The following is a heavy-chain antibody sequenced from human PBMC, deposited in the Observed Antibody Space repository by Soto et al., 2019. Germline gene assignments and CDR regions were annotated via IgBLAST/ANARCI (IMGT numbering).Heavy chain of an antibody. V-gene: IGHV1-69*06. CDR1: GGTFSSYA. CDR2: IIPILGKA. Sequence: QVQLVQSGAEVKKPGTSVKVSCKASGGTFSSYAISWVRQAPGQGLEWMGGIIPILGKANYAQKLQGRVTITGDKSTSTGYMELSRLISEDTAVYYCARNGYGDYYYYFYGMDVWGQGTTVTVSS. CDR3: ARNGYGDYYYYFYGMDV. J-gene: IGHJ6*02. D-gene: IGHD4-17*01.